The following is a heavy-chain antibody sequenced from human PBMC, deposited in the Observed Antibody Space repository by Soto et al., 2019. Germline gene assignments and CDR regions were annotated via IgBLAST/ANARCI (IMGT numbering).Heavy chain of an antibody. V-gene: IGHV3-30-3*01. D-gene: IGHD4-4*01. CDR1: GFTFSSYA. CDR2: ISYDGSNK. Sequence: VQLVESGGGVVQPGRSLRLSCAASGFTFSSYAMHWVRQAPGKGLEWVAVISYDGSNKYYADSVKGRFTISRDNSKNTLYLQMNSLRAEDTAVYYCARDDYSRGGMDVWGQGPTVTVSS. CDR3: ARDDYSRGGMDV. J-gene: IGHJ6*02.